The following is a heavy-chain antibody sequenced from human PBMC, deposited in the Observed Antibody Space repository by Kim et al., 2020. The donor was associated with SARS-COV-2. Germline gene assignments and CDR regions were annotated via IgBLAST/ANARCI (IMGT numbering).Heavy chain of an antibody. Sequence: GGSLRLSCAASGFTFSRYGMHWVRQAPGKGLEWVAHISSDGSNKYYPDSVKGRFTISRDNSKNTLYLQMNSPRADDTAVYYCGKGGGFEHWGQGTRVSVS. CDR3: GKGGGFEH. J-gene: IGHJ4*02. V-gene: IGHV3-30*18. D-gene: IGHD3-16*01. CDR1: GFTFSRYG. CDR2: ISSDGSNK.